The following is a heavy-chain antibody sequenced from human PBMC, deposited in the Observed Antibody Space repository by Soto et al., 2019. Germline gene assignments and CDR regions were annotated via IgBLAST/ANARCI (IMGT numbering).Heavy chain of an antibody. J-gene: IGHJ6*02. D-gene: IGHD3-9*01. Sequence: QVQLVQSGAEVKKPGSSVKVSCKASGGTFSSYAISWVRQAPGQGLEWMGGIIPIFGTANYAQKFQGRVTITADKSTSTAYMELSSLRSEDTGVYYCAREYYDILTGYWTYYYYYGMDVWGQGTTVTVSS. V-gene: IGHV1-69*06. CDR1: GGTFSSYA. CDR3: AREYYDILTGYWTYYYYYGMDV. CDR2: IIPIFGTA.